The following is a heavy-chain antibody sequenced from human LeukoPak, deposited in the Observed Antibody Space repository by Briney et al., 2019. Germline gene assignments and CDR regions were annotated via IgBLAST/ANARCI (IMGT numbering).Heavy chain of an antibody. J-gene: IGHJ4*02. CDR3: AGSGYLEGFDY. CDR2: IYTSGST. CDR1: GSSMSSYY. Sequence: PSETLSLTCTVSGSSMSSYYWSWIRQPAGKGLEWIGRIYTSGSTNYNPSLKSRVTMSVDTSKNQFSLKLSSVTAADTAVYYCAGSGYLEGFDYWGQGTLVTVSS. V-gene: IGHV4-4*07. D-gene: IGHD5-18*01.